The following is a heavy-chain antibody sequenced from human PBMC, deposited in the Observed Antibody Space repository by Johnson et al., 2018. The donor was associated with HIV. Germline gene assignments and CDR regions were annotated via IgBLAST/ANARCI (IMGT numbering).Heavy chain of an antibody. CDR3: ASLVGSSSVEAFDI. J-gene: IGHJ3*02. D-gene: IGHD6-6*01. Sequence: MQLVESGGGLVQPGGSLRLSCTASGFTFNRFSMNWVRQAPGNGLEWVANIKQDGSEKYYVDSVKGRFTISRDNAKNSLYLQMNSLRAVDTAVYYCASLVGSSSVEAFDIWGQGTMVTVSS. CDR2: IKQDGSEK. CDR1: GFTFNRFS. V-gene: IGHV3-7*03.